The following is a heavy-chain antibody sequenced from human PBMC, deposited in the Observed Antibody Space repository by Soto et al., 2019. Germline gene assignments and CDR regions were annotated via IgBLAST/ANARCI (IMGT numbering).Heavy chain of an antibody. CDR2: ISGSGGST. CDR1: GFTFSSYA. J-gene: IGHJ4*02. CDR3: AKDYYYDSSGYYFDY. D-gene: IGHD3-22*01. V-gene: IGHV3-23*01. Sequence: GGSLRLSXAASGFTFSSYAMSWVRQAPGKGLEWVSAISGSGGSTYYADSVKGRFTISRDNSKNTLYLQMNSLRAEDTAVYYCAKDYYYDSSGYYFDYWGQGTLVTVSS.